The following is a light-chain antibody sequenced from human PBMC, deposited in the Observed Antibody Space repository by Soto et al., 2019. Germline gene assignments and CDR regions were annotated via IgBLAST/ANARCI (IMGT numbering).Light chain of an antibody. V-gene: IGLV2-8*01. Sequence: QSVLTQPPSASGSPGQSVTISCTGTSSDVGGYNYVSWYQQHPGKAPKLMIYEVSKRPSGVPDRFSGSKSGNTASLTVSGLQAEDDADYYCSSYAGSNNYVFGTGTKAAVL. CDR1: SSDVGGYNY. J-gene: IGLJ1*01. CDR2: EVS. CDR3: SSYAGSNNYV.